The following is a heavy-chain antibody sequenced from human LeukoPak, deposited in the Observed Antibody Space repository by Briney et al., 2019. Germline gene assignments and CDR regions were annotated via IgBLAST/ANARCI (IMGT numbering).Heavy chain of an antibody. D-gene: IGHD3-16*01. J-gene: IGHJ4*02. V-gene: IGHV4-30-4*07. CDR2: IYYSGST. CDR1: GGSISSGGYS. Sequence: SETLSLTCAVSGGSISSGGYSWRWIRQPPGKGLEWIGYIYYSGSTYYNPSLKSRVTISVDTSKNQFSLKLSSVTAADPAVYYCAGGGDSAYYFDYWGQGTLVTVSS. CDR3: AGGGDSAYYFDY.